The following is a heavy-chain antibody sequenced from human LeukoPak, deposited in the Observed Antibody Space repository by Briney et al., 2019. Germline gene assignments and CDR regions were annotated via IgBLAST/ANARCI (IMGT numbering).Heavy chain of an antibody. Sequence: SETLSLTCAVYGGSFSGDFWSWIRQSPGKGLEWIGEINHGGSTTYNPSLKSRVSMSVDTSKNQFSLKLSSVTAADTAVYYCARDSGTTGEVKFDPWGQGTLVTVSS. D-gene: IGHD3-10*01. CDR1: GGSFSGDF. CDR2: INHGGST. CDR3: ARDSGTTGEVKFDP. J-gene: IGHJ5*02. V-gene: IGHV4-34*01.